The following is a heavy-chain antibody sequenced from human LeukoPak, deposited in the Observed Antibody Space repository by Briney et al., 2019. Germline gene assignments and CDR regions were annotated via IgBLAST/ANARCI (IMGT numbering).Heavy chain of an antibody. CDR1: GGSISSGSYY. Sequence: SETLSLTCTVSGGSISSGSYYWSWIRQPAGKGLEWIGRIYTSGSTNYNPSLKSRVTISVDKSKNQFSLKLSSVTAADTAVYYCVDCRYAFDIWGQGTMVTVSS. V-gene: IGHV4-61*02. CDR3: VDCRYAFDI. CDR2: IYTSGST. D-gene: IGHD2-21*02. J-gene: IGHJ3*02.